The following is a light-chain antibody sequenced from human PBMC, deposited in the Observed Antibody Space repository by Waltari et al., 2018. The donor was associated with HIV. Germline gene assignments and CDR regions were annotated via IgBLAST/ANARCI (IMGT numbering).Light chain of an antibody. CDR3: QSYDTDLKSGV. Sequence: QSVLTQPPSVSGAPGQRVTISCTGSSSNIGAGYDVQWYQQLPGAAPKLLCFGADIRPSGVPDRCSGSKSGRSASLAISGLQSDDEADYFCQSYDTDLKSGVFGGGTKVTVL. V-gene: IGLV1-40*01. J-gene: IGLJ3*02. CDR2: GAD. CDR1: SSNIGAGYD.